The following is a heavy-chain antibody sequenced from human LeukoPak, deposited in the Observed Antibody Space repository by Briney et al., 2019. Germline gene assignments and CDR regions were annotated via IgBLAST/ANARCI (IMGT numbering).Heavy chain of an antibody. D-gene: IGHD2-2*01. V-gene: IGHV4-59*12. J-gene: IGHJ4*02. CDR3: ARGGGYCSSTSCRYFDY. Sequence: SETLSLTCSVSGGSISSYYWSWIRQPPGKGLEWIGYISYSGTTYYNPSLKSRLTMSLDTSKNQFSLKLRSVTAADTAVYYCARGGGYCSSTSCRYFDYWGQGTLVTVSS. CDR2: ISYSGTT. CDR1: GGSISSYY.